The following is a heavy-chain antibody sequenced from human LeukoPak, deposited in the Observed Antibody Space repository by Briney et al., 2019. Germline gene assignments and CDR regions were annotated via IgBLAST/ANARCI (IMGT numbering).Heavy chain of an antibody. J-gene: IGHJ1*01. V-gene: IGHV4-59*01. CDR1: GGSISTYY. CDR3: ARDAEYFQH. CDR2: IYYSGST. Sequence: SETLSLTCTVSGGSISTYYWSWIRQPPGKGLEWIGYIYYSGSTNYNPSLKSRVTISVDTSKNQFSQKLSSVTAADTAVYYCARDAEYFQHWGQGTLVTVSS.